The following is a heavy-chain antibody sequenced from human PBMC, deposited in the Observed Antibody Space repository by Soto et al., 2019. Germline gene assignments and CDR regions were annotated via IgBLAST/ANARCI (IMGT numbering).Heavy chain of an antibody. J-gene: IGHJ6*02. D-gene: IGHD1-26*01. CDR1: GYTFTSYG. V-gene: IGHV1-18*01. CDR3: ARYRAEARYYYYYGMDV. Sequence: ASVKVSCKASGYTFTSYGISWVRQAPGQGLEWMGWISAYNGNTNYAQKLQGRVTMTTDTSTSTAYMELRSLRSDDTAVYYCARYRAEARYYYYYGMDVWGQGTVVTVSS. CDR2: ISAYNGNT.